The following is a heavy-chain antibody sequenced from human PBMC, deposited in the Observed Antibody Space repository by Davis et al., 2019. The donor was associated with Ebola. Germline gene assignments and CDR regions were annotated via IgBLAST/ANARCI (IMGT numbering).Heavy chain of an antibody. CDR1: GGTFSTYA. J-gene: IGHJ4*02. CDR2: IIPMFGTG. CDR3: ARALAGSYEGFEF. V-gene: IGHV1-69*13. D-gene: IGHD3-16*01. Sequence: SVKVSCKVSGGTFSTYAINWVRQAPGQGLECMGGIIPMFGTGNYAQKFQGRVTISADESTITAYMELSSLKDEDTAVYYCARALAGSYEGFEFWGQGTLVTVSS.